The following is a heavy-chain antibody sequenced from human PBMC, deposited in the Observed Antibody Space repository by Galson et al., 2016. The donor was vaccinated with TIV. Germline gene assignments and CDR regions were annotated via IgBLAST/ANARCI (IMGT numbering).Heavy chain of an antibody. CDR2: IKPNRGDT. CDR3: ARGFGVLSGNDLPKDVDF. J-gene: IGHJ4*02. Sequence: SVKVSCKASGYKFIGYHVHWVRQAPGQGLEWMGWIKPNRGDTNVAQKFRGRVTMTRDTSITTAYMELSGLRSDDTAVYYCARGFGVLSGNDLPKDVDFWGQGNLVSGSS. CDR1: GYKFIGYH. V-gene: IGHV1-2*02. D-gene: IGHD3-9*01.